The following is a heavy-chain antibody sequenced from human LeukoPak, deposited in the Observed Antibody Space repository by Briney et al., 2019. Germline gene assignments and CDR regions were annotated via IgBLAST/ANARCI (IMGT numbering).Heavy chain of an antibody. V-gene: IGHV1-69*04. CDR3: ARGQNQLDIVVVPAAIWYYYGMDV. Sequence: ASVKVSCKASGGTFSSYAISWVRLAPGQGLEWMGRIIPILGIANYAQKFQGRVTITADKSTSTAYMELSSLRSEDTAVYYCARGQNQLDIVVVPAAIWYYYGMDVWGQGTTVTVSS. CDR1: GGTFSSYA. D-gene: IGHD2-2*01. CDR2: IIPILGIA. J-gene: IGHJ6*02.